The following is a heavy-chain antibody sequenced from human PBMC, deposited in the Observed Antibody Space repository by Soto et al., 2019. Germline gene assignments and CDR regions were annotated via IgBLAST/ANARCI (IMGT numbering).Heavy chain of an antibody. Sequence: ASVKVSCKASGGTFSSYAISWVRQAPGQGLEWMGGIIPIFGTANYAQKFQGRVTITADESTSTAYMELSSLRSEDTAVYYCARDRDDSSGWLVYWGQGTLVTVSS. CDR2: IIPIFGTA. J-gene: IGHJ4*02. D-gene: IGHD6-19*01. CDR3: ARDRDDSSGWLVY. CDR1: GGTFSSYA. V-gene: IGHV1-69*13.